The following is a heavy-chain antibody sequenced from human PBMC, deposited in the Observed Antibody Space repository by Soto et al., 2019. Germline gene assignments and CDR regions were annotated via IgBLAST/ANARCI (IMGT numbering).Heavy chain of an antibody. Sequence: SETLSLTCSVSGGSVSSGSYYWTWIRQPPGKGLEWIGYMDYSGSTKYNPSLKSRVTISVDTSKNQFSLKLSSVTAADTAVYYCARHSLDYRSGPHWGQGTLVTVS. CDR1: GGSVSSGSYY. V-gene: IGHV4-61*01. CDR3: ARHSLDYRSGPH. CDR2: MDYSGST. D-gene: IGHD3-10*01. J-gene: IGHJ4*02.